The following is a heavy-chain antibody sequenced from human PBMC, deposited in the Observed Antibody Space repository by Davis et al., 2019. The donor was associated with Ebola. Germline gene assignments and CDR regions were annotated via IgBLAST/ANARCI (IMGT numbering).Heavy chain of an antibody. Sequence: SLKISCAASGFTFSSYAMHWVRQAPGKGLEWVAVISYDGSNKYYADSVKGRFTNSRDNSKNTLYLQMNSLRAEDTAVYYCARDQRLGELPNGDAFDIWGQGTMVTVSS. CDR2: ISYDGSNK. V-gene: IGHV3-30-3*01. CDR3: ARDQRLGELPNGDAFDI. D-gene: IGHD3-16*01. CDR1: GFTFSSYA. J-gene: IGHJ3*02.